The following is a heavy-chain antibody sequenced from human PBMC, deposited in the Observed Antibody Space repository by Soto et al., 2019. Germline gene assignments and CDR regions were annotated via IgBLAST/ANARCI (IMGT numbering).Heavy chain of an antibody. J-gene: IGHJ4*02. Sequence: ASVKVSCKVSGYTLTELSMHWVRQAPGKGLEWMGGFDPEDGETIYAQKFQGRVTMTEDTSTDTAYMELSSLRSEDTAVYYCATHIAVAGIYYFEYWGQGTLVTVSS. CDR2: FDPEDGET. D-gene: IGHD6-19*01. V-gene: IGHV1-24*01. CDR1: GYTLTELS. CDR3: ATHIAVAGIYYFEY.